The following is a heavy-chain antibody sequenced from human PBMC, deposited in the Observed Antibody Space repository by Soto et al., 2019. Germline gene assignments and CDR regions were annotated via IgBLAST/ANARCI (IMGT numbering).Heavy chain of an antibody. D-gene: IGHD3-22*01. CDR2: IYTSGST. CDR1: GGSISSYY. CDR3: ARGVLGYYYDSSGGPAFDI. J-gene: IGHJ3*02. V-gene: IGHV4-4*07. Sequence: TSETLSLTCTVSGGSISSYYWSWIRQPAGKGLEWIGRIYTSGSTNYNPSLKSRVTMSVDTSKNQFSLKLSSVTAADTAVYYCARGVLGYYYDSSGGPAFDIWGQGTMVTVSS.